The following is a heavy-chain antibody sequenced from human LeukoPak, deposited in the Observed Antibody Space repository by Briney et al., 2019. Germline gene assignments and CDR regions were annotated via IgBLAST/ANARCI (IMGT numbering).Heavy chain of an antibody. V-gene: IGHV1-46*01. CDR3: ARERTYYYGSRSYSLDY. D-gene: IGHD3-10*01. Sequence: GASVKVSCKASGYTFTSYYMHWVRQAPGQGLEWMGIINPSGGSTSYAQKFQCRVTMTRDTSTSTVYMELSSLRSEDTAVYYCARERTYYYGSRSYSLDYSGQRTQVSVSS. CDR2: INPSGGST. J-gene: IGHJ4*02. CDR1: GYTFTSYY.